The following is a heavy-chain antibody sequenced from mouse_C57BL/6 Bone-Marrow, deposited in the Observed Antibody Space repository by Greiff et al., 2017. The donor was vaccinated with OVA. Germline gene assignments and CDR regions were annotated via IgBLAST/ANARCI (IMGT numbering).Heavy chain of an antibody. J-gene: IGHJ3*01. CDR3: AKNGLYWLAY. CDR2: IWSGGST. V-gene: IGHV2-4*01. CDR1: GFSLTSYG. D-gene: IGHD6-5*01. Sequence: QVQLQQSGPGLVQPSQSLSITCTVSGFSLTSYGVHWVRQPPGKGLEWLGVIWSGGSTDYNAAFISRLSISKDNSKSQVFFKMNSLQADDTAIYDCAKNGLYWLAYWGQGTLVTVSA.